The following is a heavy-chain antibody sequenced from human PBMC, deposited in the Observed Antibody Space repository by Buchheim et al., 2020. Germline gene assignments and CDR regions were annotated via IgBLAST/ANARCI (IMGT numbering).Heavy chain of an antibody. V-gene: IGHV1-8*01. CDR3: ARGSSLAGYLSITGGNYYYGMDV. CDR1: GYTFTTYD. D-gene: IGHD7-27*01. J-gene: IGHJ6*02. Sequence: VQLVQSGAEVKKPGASVKVSCKASGYTFTTYDINWVRQATGQGLEWLGWMNPNSGNTGYAQKFQGRVTMTRNTSIRTAYMELSSLRSEDTAVYYCARGSSLAGYLSITGGNYYYGMDVWGQGTT. CDR2: MNPNSGNT.